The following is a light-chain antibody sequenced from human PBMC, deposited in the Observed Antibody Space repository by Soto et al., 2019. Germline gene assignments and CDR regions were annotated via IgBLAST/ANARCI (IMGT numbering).Light chain of an antibody. V-gene: IGKV1-5*03. CDR2: KAS. Sequence: DIQMTQSPSTLSASVGDRVTITCWASQSISSWLAWYQQKPGKAPKLLIYKASNLESGVPSRFSGSGSGTEFTLTISSLQPDDFATYYCQQYNSYPLTFGGGTKVEIK. CDR3: QQYNSYPLT. J-gene: IGKJ4*01. CDR1: QSISSW.